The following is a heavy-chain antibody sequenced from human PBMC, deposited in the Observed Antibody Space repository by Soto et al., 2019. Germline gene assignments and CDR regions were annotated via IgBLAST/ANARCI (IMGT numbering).Heavy chain of an antibody. D-gene: IGHD6-13*01. J-gene: IGHJ6*02. CDR2: MSSSSTTK. V-gene: IGHV3-48*02. CDR3: ARAISAAGLLYYYAMDV. CDR1: GFTFSSYS. Sequence: GGSLRLSCAASGFTFSSYSMNWVRQAPGKGLEWVSYMSSSSTTKWYADSVKGRFSISRDSAKNSLYLQMNSLRDEDTAVYYCARAISAAGLLYYYAMDVWGQGTTVTVSS.